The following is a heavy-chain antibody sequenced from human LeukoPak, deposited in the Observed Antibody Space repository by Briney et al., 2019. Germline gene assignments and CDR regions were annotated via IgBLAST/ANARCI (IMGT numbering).Heavy chain of an antibody. CDR2: IYPTGST. V-gene: IGHV4-38-2*02. Sequence: PSETLSLTCTVSGYSISSGYYWGWIRQPPGKGLEWVGNIYPTGSTHYNPSLKSRVTISVDTSKNQFSLKVSSVSAADTAVYYCARYDVWGSYRAFDYWGQGTLVTVSS. CDR1: GYSISSGYY. CDR3: ARYDVWGSYRAFDY. D-gene: IGHD3-16*02. J-gene: IGHJ4*02.